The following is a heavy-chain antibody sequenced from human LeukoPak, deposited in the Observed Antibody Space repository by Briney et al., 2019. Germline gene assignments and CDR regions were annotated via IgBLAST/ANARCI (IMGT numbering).Heavy chain of an antibody. V-gene: IGHV3-74*01. J-gene: IGHJ4*02. CDR2: INTDGSTT. CDR3: TKDLTGPFDY. D-gene: IGHD3-9*01. Sequence: GGSLGLSCAASGYTFSSYWMHWVRQPPGKGLVWVSRINTDGSTTSYADSVKGRFTISRDNAKNTLYLQMNSLRAEDTAIYYCTKDLTGPFDYWGQGALVTVSS. CDR1: GYTFSSYW.